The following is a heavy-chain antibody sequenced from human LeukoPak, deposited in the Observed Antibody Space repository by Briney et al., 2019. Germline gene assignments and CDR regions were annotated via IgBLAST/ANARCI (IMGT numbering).Heavy chain of an antibody. CDR1: GFTFGDYA. CDR3: TRERHYDSSGYLDY. V-gene: IGHV3-49*03. D-gene: IGHD3-22*01. Sequence: GGSLRLSCTASGFTFGDYAVSWFRQAPGKGLEWVGFIRSKAYGGTTEYAASVKGRFTISRDDSKSIAYLQMNSLKTEDTAVYYCTRERHYDSSGYLDYWGQGTLVTVSS. CDR2: IRSKAYGGTT. J-gene: IGHJ4*02.